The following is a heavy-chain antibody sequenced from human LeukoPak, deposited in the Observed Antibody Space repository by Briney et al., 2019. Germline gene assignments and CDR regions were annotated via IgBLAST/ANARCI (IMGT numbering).Heavy chain of an antibody. D-gene: IGHD2-2*01. CDR1: GFTVSSNY. J-gene: IGHJ4*02. CDR2: TYSGGST. CDR3: ARVSVMGYCSSTSCYRPYFDY. V-gene: IGHV3-53*01. Sequence: AGGSLRLSCAASGFTVSSNYMSWVRQAPGKGLEWVSVTYSGGSTYYADSVKGRFTISRDNSKNTLYLQMNSLRAEDTAVYYCARVSVMGYCSSTSCYRPYFDYWGQGTLVTVSS.